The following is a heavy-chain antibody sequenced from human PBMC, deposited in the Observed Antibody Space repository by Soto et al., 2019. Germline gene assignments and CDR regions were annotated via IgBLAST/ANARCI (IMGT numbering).Heavy chain of an antibody. D-gene: IGHD2-2*01. J-gene: IGHJ4*02. CDR2: IYYRGST. Sequence: PSETLSLTCTVSGGSISSYYWSWIRQPPGKGLEWTGYIYYRGSTNYNPSLKSRVTISVDTSKNQFSLKLSSVTAADTAVYYCARGYQLLSDYWGQGTLVTVSS. V-gene: IGHV4-59*12. CDR1: GGSISSYY. CDR3: ARGYQLLSDY.